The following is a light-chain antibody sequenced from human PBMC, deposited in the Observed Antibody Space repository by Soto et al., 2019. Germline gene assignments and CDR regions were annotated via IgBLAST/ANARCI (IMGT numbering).Light chain of an antibody. J-gene: IGKJ1*01. CDR3: QHYNSYSEA. CDR2: KAS. V-gene: IGKV1-5*03. Sequence: DIQMTQSPSTLSASVGDRVTITCRASQSISSWLAWYQQKKGKAPKLLIYKASTLKSGVPSRFRGSGSWTEFTLPLSRLQPDDFSTYYCQHYNSYSEAFGQGTKVDIK. CDR1: QSISSW.